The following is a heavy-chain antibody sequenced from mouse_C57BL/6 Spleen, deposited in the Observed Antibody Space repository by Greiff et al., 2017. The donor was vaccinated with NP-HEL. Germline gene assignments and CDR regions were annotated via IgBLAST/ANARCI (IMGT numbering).Heavy chain of an antibody. J-gene: IGHJ4*01. CDR2: INYDGSST. CDR1: GFTFSDYY. Sequence: EVKVVESEGGLVQPGSSMKLSCTASGFTFSDYYMAWVRQVPEKGLEWVANINYDGSSTYYLDSLKSRFIISRDNAKNILYLQMSSLKSEDTATYYCARDQGFPYAMDYWGQGTSVTVSS. CDR3: ARDQGFPYAMDY. V-gene: IGHV5-16*01. D-gene: IGHD3-2*02.